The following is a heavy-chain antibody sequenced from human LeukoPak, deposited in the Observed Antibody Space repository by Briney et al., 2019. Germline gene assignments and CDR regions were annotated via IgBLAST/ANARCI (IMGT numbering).Heavy chain of an antibody. Sequence: PGGSLRLSCAGSGFTFSSYAMSWVRQAPGKGLEWVANTNEDGSEKYYVDSVKGRFTISRDNAKNSVYLEMNSLRVDDTAIYYCTRGRLRSWGQGILVTVSS. CDR1: GFTFSSYA. V-gene: IGHV3-7*03. CDR2: TNEDGSEK. J-gene: IGHJ5*02. CDR3: TRGRLRS.